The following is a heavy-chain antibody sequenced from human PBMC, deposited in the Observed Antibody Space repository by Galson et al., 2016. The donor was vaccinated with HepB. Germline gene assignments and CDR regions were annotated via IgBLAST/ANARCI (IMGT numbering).Heavy chain of an antibody. V-gene: IGHV1-8*01. CDR1: GYTFTGHD. D-gene: IGHD3/OR15-3a*01. J-gene: IGHJ4*02. Sequence: SVKVSCKASGYTFTGHDINGVRQATGQGLEWMGWMNPNSGYTAYAQQFQGRLTMTTDTSATTAYMELTSLRSDDTAVYYCARDFCTGDGGYETCYHGLAYWGQGTLVTVSS. CDR2: MNPNSGYT. CDR3: ARDFCTGDGGYETCYHGLAY.